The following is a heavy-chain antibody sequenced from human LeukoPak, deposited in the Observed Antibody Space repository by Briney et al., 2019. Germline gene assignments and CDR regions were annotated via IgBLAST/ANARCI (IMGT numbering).Heavy chain of an antibody. V-gene: IGHV3-48*03. J-gene: IGHJ4*02. CDR1: GFTFSSYE. CDR3: ATEGVNWNYGSYFDY. D-gene: IGHD1-7*01. CDR2: ISSSGSTI. Sequence: TGGSLRLSCAASGFTFSSYEMNWVRQAPGKGLEWVSYISSSGSTIYYADSVKGRFTISRDNAKNSLYLQMNSLRAEDTAVYYCATEGVNWNYGSYFDYWGQGTLVTVSS.